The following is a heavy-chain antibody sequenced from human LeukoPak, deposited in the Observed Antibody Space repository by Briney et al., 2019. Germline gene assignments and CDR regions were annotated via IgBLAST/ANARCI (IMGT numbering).Heavy chain of an antibody. CDR1: GFTFDDYG. J-gene: IGHJ4*02. D-gene: IGHD6-19*01. CDR3: AKGGYSSGWYGDH. V-gene: IGHV3-9*01. Sequence: GGSLRLSCAASGFTFDDYGVHWVRQAPGKGLEWVSGISWNSGTVVYADSVRGRFTISRDNAKNSVYLQMNSLKAEDTALYYCAKGGYSSGWYGDHWGQGTLVTVPS. CDR2: ISWNSGTV.